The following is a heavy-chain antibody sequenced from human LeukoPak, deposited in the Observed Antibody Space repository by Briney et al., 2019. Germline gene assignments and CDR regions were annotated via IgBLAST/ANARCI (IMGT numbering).Heavy chain of an antibody. D-gene: IGHD3-3*01. CDR2: IYYSGST. CDR1: GGSISSSSYY. V-gene: IGHV4-39*01. J-gene: IGHJ4*02. Sequence: PSETLSLTCTVSGGSISSSSYYWGWIRQPPGKGLEWIGRIYYSGSTYYNPSLKSRVTISVDTSKNQFSLKLSSVTAADTAVYYCARQDYDFWSGSVYYFDYWGQGTLVTVSS. CDR3: ARQDYDFWSGSVYYFDY.